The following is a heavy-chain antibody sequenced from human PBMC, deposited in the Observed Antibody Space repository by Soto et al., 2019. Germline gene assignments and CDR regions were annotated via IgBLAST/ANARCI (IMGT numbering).Heavy chain of an antibody. CDR3: ARDLVTYHFWSGYPTRWYFDY. CDR2: IKQDGSEK. D-gene: IGHD3-3*01. CDR1: GFTFSSYW. V-gene: IGHV3-7*01. Sequence: GGSLRLSCAASGFTFSSYWMSWVRQAPGKGLEWVANIKQDGSEKYYVDTVKGRFTISRDNAKNSLYLQMNSLRAEDTAVYYCARDLVTYHFWSGYPTRWYFDYWGQGALVTVSS. J-gene: IGHJ4*02.